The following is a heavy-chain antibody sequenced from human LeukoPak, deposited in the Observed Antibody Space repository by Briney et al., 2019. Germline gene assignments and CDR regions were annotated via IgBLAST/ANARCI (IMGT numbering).Heavy chain of an antibody. CDR3: ARNSI. J-gene: IGHJ4*02. V-gene: IGHV3-7*01. D-gene: IGHD2-21*01. Sequence: GGSLRLSCAASGFTFSNYWMSWVRQAPGKGLEWVANINQDESEKYYVDSVKGRFTISRDNAKNPLYLQMNSLRAEDTAVYYCARNSIWGQGILVTVSS. CDR2: INQDESEK. CDR1: GFTFSNYW.